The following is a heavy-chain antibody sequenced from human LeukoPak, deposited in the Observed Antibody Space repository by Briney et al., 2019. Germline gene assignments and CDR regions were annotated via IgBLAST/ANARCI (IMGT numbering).Heavy chain of an antibody. D-gene: IGHD3-22*01. CDR1: GGSISSGGYC. Sequence: SQTLSLTCAVSGGSISSGGYCWSWIRQPPGKGLEWIGSIYYSGSTYYNPSLKSRVTISVDTSKNQFTLKLSSVTAADTAVYYCARSSGYARGAMDVWGKGTTVTVSS. J-gene: IGHJ6*03. V-gene: IGHV4-39*06. CDR3: ARSSGYARGAMDV. CDR2: IYYSGST.